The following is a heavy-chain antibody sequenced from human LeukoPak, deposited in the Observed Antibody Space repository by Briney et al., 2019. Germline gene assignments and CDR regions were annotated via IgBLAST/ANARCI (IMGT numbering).Heavy chain of an antibody. Sequence: PGGSLRLSCAASGFTFDDYAMHWVRQAPGKGLEWVSGISWNSGSIGYADSVKGRFTISRDNAKNSLYLQMNSLRAEDTALYYCASPTGGSGSAFLYWGQGTLVTVSS. CDR1: GFTFDDYA. J-gene: IGHJ4*02. D-gene: IGHD3-10*01. CDR3: ASPTGGSGSAFLY. V-gene: IGHV3-9*01. CDR2: ISWNSGSI.